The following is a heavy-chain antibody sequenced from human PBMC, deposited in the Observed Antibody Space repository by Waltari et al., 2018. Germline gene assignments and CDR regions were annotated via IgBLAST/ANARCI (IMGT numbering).Heavy chain of an antibody. CDR3: ARHSARIGYFDY. J-gene: IGHJ4*02. Sequence: QLQLQESGPGLVKPSETLSLTCTVSGGSISSSSYYWGWIRQPPGKGLEWIGSIYYSGSTYYNPSLKSRVTISLDTSKNQFSLKLSSVTAADTAVYYCARHSARIGYFDYWGQGTLVTVSS. CDR2: IYYSGST. CDR1: GGSISSSSYY. V-gene: IGHV4-39*01.